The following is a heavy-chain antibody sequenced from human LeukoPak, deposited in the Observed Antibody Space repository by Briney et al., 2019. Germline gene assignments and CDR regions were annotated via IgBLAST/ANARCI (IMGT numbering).Heavy chain of an antibody. V-gene: IGHV1-69*13. CDR2: IIPIFGTA. CDR3: ARTTNYYDSSGYSPGGAFDI. D-gene: IGHD3-22*01. CDR1: GGTFSSYA. Sequence: GASVKVSCKASGGTFSSYAISWVRQAPGQGLEWMGGIIPIFGTANYAQKFQGRDTITADESTSTAYMELSSLRSEDTAVYYCARTTNYYDSSGYSPGGAFDIWGQGTMVTVSS. J-gene: IGHJ3*02.